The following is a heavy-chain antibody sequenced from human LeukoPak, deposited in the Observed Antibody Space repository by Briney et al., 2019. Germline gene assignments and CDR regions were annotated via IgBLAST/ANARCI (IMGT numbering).Heavy chain of an antibody. CDR2: IIPILGIA. CDR3: ARDVAYYYGSGSYSDY. D-gene: IGHD3-10*01. Sequence: ASVKVSCKASGCTFSSYAISWVRQAPGQGLEWMGRIIPILGIANYAQKFQGRVTITADKSTSTAYMELSSLRSEDTAVYYRARDVAYYYGSGSYSDYWGQGTLVTVSS. J-gene: IGHJ4*02. CDR1: GCTFSSYA. V-gene: IGHV1-69*04.